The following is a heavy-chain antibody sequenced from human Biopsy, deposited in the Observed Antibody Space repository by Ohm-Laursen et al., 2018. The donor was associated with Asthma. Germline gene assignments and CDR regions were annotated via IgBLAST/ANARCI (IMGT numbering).Heavy chain of an antibody. Sequence: ASVKVSCKASGYTFIGCHIHWMRQAPGQGLEWMGRINAANGNTKYSQKFQGRLTISRDTSASTAYMDLSSLRSEDTAVYYCARTYFDFLTGQVHDAFAMWGQGTMVTVSS. J-gene: IGHJ3*02. CDR3: ARTYFDFLTGQVHDAFAM. D-gene: IGHD3-9*01. CDR2: INAANGNT. V-gene: IGHV1-3*01. CDR1: GYTFIGCH.